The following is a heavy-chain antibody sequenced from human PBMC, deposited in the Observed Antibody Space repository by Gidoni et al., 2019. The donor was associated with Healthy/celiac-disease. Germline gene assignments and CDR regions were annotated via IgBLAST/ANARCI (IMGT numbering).Heavy chain of an antibody. Sequence: EVQLVESGGGWVQPGGSLRLSCAASGFTVSSNYMSWVRQAPGKGLDWVSVIYSGGSTYYADSVKGRFTISRDNSKNTLYLQMNSLRAEDTAVYYCARDVAAAGYAFDYWGQGTLVTVSS. CDR3: ARDVAAAGYAFDY. CDR2: IYSGGST. V-gene: IGHV3-66*01. CDR1: GFTVSSNY. D-gene: IGHD6-13*01. J-gene: IGHJ4*02.